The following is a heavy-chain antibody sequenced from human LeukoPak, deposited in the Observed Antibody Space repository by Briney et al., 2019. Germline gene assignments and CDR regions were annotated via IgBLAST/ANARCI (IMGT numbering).Heavy chain of an antibody. D-gene: IGHD6-13*01. J-gene: IGHJ4*02. CDR3: AKVGYSTNWLYFDY. Sequence: GGSLRLSCAASGFTFSSYGMHWVRQAPGKGLEWVGVISYDGTNKNYADSVKGRFTISRDNSKNTLYLPMNSLRAEDTAVYYCAKVGYSTNWLYFDYWGQGTLVTVSS. CDR1: GFTFSSYG. CDR2: ISYDGTNK. V-gene: IGHV3-30*18.